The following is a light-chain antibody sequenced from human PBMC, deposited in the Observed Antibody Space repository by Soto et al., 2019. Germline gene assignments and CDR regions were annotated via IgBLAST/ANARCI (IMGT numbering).Light chain of an antibody. CDR2: EVS. CDR1: TSDVGGYNY. V-gene: IGLV2-14*01. Sequence: QSALTQPPSASGSPGQSVTISCTGTTSDVGGYNYVSWYQLHPGKVPKLMIYEVSNRPSGVSNRFSGSKSGNTASLTISGLQAEDEADYYCSSYTSSSTLVFGGGTKLTVL. CDR3: SSYTSSSTLV. J-gene: IGLJ2*01.